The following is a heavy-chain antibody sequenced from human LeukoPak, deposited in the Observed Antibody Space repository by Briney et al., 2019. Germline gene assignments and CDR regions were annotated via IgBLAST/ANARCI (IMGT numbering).Heavy chain of an antibody. CDR2: INPKNAGT. D-gene: IGHD1-26*01. J-gene: IGHJ4*02. V-gene: IGHV1-2*02. CDR1: GYTFTDFY. CDR3: ARVFGRQLPDS. Sequence: ASVKVSCKASGYTFTDFYIHWVRQAPGQGLEWMGWINPKNAGTNFAQRFQGRVTMTRDTSISTVYMELSRLRSDDTALYYCARVFGRQLPDSWGQGTLVTVSS.